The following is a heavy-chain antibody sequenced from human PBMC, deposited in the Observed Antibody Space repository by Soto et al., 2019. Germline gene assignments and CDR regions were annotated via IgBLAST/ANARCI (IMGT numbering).Heavy chain of an antibody. D-gene: IGHD3-16*01. CDR2: IYYTGST. J-gene: IGHJ3*02. Sequence: SETLSLTCTVSGGSISSYYWSWIRQPPGKGLEWIGYIYYTGSTNYNPSLKSRVTISVDTSKNQFSLKLSSVTAADTAVYYCARRWGDAFDIWGQGTMVTVSS. CDR3: ARRWGDAFDI. CDR1: GGSISSYY. V-gene: IGHV4-59*08.